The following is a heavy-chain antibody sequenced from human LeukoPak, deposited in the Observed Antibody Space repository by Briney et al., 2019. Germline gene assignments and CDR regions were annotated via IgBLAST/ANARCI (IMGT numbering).Heavy chain of an antibody. V-gene: IGHV4-34*01. J-gene: IGHJ3*02. CDR2: INHSGST. Sequence: SETLSLTCAVYGGSFSGYYWSWIRQPPGKGLEWIGEINHSGSTNYNPSLKSRVTISVDTSKNQFSLKLSSVTAADTAVYYCARGNYLGAFDIWGQGTMVTVSS. CDR1: GGSFSGYY. D-gene: IGHD5-24*01. CDR3: ARGNYLGAFDI.